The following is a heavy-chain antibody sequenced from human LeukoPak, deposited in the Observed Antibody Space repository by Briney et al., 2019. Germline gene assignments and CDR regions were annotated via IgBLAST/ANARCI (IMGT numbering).Heavy chain of an antibody. V-gene: IGHV4-39*01. CDR2: IYYSGST. D-gene: IGHD3-10*01. CDR1: GGSISSSSYY. CDR3: ARSGRGSGSYYSRASFYYYYYYMDV. Sequence: PSETLSLTCTVSGGSISSSSYYWGWIRQPPGKGLEWIGSIYYSGSTYYNPSLKSRVTISVDTSKNQFSLKLSSVTAADTAVYYCARSGRGSGSYYSRASFYYYYYYMDVWGKGTTVTVSS. J-gene: IGHJ6*03.